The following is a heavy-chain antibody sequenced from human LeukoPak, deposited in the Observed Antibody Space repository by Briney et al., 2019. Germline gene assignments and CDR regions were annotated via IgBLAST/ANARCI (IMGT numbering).Heavy chain of an antibody. J-gene: IGHJ4*02. CDR2: IYYSGST. Sequence: PSETLSLTCTVSGGSISSGGYYWSWIRQHPGKGLEWIGYIYYSGSTYYNPSLKSRVTISVDTSKNQFSLKLSSVTAADTAVYYCARSTWEVSYFDYWGQGTLVTVSS. CDR1: GGSISSGGYY. V-gene: IGHV4-31*03. D-gene: IGHD3-16*02. CDR3: ARSTWEVSYFDY.